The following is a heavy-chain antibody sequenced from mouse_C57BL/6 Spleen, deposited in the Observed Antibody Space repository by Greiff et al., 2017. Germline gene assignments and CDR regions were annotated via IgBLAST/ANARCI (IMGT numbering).Heavy chain of an antibody. J-gene: IGHJ2*01. Sequence: EVKLVESGGGLVQPGGSLSLSCAASGFTFTDYYMSWVRQPPGKALEWLGFIRNKANGYTTEYSVSVKDRFTISRDNSPSILYLQMNALRAEDSATYYCARHSSGYVDYWGQGTTLTVSS. CDR1: GFTFTDYY. D-gene: IGHD3-2*02. V-gene: IGHV7-3*01. CDR3: ARHSSGYVDY. CDR2: IRNKANGYTT.